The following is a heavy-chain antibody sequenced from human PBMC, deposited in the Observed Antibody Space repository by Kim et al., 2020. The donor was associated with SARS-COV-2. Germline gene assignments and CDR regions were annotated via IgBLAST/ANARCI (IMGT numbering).Heavy chain of an antibody. D-gene: IGHD6-25*01. J-gene: IGHJ4*02. Sequence: GGSLRLSCTASGFTFSNSGMAWVRQAPGKGKEWVSAIGVGGSTFYPDSVRGRFIISRDNSENTLYLQMNSLRAEDTAIYYCAKERVGSGWGSYHEYWDQGTLVTVS. CDR3: AKERVGSGWGSYHEY. V-gene: IGHV3-23*01. CDR2: IGVGGST. CDR1: GFTFSNSG.